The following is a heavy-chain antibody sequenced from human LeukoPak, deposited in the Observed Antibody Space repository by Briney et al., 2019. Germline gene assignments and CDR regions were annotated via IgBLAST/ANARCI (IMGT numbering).Heavy chain of an antibody. Sequence: GGSLRLSCSASGFTFSTYTLHWVRQAPGKGLEYVSTISSDGSKTYYADSVKGRFTVSRDNSKSTLYLQMSSLRPEDTAVYYCARVDIYNGNPLSLGCWGQGTLVTVSS. CDR2: ISSDGSKT. V-gene: IGHV3-64D*06. J-gene: IGHJ4*02. CDR1: GFTFSTYT. CDR3: ARVDIYNGNPLSLGC. D-gene: IGHD5-12*01.